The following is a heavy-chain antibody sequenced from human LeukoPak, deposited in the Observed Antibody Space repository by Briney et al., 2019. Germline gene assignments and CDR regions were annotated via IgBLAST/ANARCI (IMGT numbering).Heavy chain of an antibody. CDR2: IYYSGST. CDR1: GGSVSSGSYY. Sequence: PSETLSLTCTVSGGSVSSGSYYWSWIRQPPGRGLEWIGYIYYSGSTNYNPSLKSRVTISVDTSKNQFSLKLSSVTAADTAVYYCARDSTEHDYGGNGGVDYWGQGTQVTVSS. D-gene: IGHD4-23*01. CDR3: ARDSTEHDYGGNGGVDY. J-gene: IGHJ4*02. V-gene: IGHV4-61*01.